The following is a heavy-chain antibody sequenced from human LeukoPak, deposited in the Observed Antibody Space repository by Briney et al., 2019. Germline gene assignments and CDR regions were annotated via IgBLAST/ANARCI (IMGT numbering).Heavy chain of an antibody. CDR3: TTVMITFGGVIVRDLDY. CDR2: IKSKTDGGTT. J-gene: IGHJ4*02. Sequence: GGSLRLSCAASGFTFSNAWMNWVRQAPGKGLEWVGRIKSKTDGGTTDYAAPVKGRFTIPRDDSKNTLYLQMNSLKTEDTAVYYCTTVMITFGGVIVRDLDYWGQGTLVTVSS. D-gene: IGHD3-16*02. CDR1: GFTFSNAW. V-gene: IGHV3-15*07.